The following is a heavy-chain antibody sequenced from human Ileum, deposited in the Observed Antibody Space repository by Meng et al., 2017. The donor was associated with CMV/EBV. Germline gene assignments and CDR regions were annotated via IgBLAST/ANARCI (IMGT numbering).Heavy chain of an antibody. CDR3: ASWAPHY. D-gene: IGHD7-27*01. V-gene: IGHV3-53*01. CDR1: GFTVSSNY. Sequence: GGSLRLSCAASGFTVSSNYMSWIRQAPGKGLEWVSVIYSGGSTYYADSEKGRVITTRDNSKNTLCLRMNSLRAGDTAVYYCASWAPHYWGQGTLVT. CDR2: IYSGGST. J-gene: IGHJ4*02.